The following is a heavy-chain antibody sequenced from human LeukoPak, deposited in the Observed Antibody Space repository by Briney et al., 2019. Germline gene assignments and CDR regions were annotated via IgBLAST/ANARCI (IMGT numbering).Heavy chain of an antibody. CDR1: GFTFSSYG. CDR3: AKGSSNWLDHYYFDF. J-gene: IGHJ4*02. Sequence: GGSLRLSCAASGFTFSSYGMHWVRQGPGKGLEWLAVILYDGNNHYSADSVKGRYTISRDNSKNTLYLQMNTLTAEDTAVYYCAKGSSNWLDHYYFDFWGQGTLVAVSS. CDR2: ILYDGNNH. V-gene: IGHV3-30*18. D-gene: IGHD6-13*01.